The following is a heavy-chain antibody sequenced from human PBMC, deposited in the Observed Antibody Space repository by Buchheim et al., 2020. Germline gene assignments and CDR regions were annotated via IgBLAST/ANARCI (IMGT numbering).Heavy chain of an antibody. CDR3: AKDRQWLVRRRSLDFDY. D-gene: IGHD6-19*01. CDR2: ISGSGGST. J-gene: IGHJ4*02. V-gene: IGHV3-23*01. Sequence: EVQLLESGGGLVQPGGSLRLSCAASGFTFSSYAMSWVRQAPGKGLEWVSAISGSGGSTYYADSVKGRFPISRDNSKTTLYLQMNSLRAEDTAVYYCAKDRQWLVRRRSLDFDYWGQGTL. CDR1: GFTFSSYA.